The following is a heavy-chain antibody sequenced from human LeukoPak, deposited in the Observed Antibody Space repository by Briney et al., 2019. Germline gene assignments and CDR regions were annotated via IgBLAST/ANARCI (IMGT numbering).Heavy chain of an antibody. CDR1: GGSFSGYY. CDR2: INHSGST. CDR3: ARGRRSTDIVVVPAAAATFDL. D-gene: IGHD2-2*01. V-gene: IGHV4-34*01. J-gene: IGHJ5*02. Sequence: SETLSLTCAVYGGSFSGYYWSWIRQPPGKGLEWIGEINHSGSTNYNPSLKSRVTISVDTSKNQFSLKLSSVTAADTAVYYCARGRRSTDIVVVPAAAATFDLWGQGTLVTVSS.